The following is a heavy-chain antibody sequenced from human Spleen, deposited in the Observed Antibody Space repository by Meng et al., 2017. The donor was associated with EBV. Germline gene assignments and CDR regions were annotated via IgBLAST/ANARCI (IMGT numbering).Heavy chain of an antibody. J-gene: IGHJ4*02. CDR1: GRFLSSGGYS. Sequence: GPVSPSHTLFLPCALPGRFLSSGGYSWSWIRQPPGMGLEWIGYSSYSGSTYYNPSRKSRITISIDTSKNQFSLNLSSVTAADTAVYYCAGAPGSIGVSKYCFDYWGQGTLVTVSS. CDR2: SSYSGST. V-gene: IGHV4-30-4*01. CDR3: AGAPGSIGVSKYCFDY. D-gene: IGHD5/OR15-5a*01.